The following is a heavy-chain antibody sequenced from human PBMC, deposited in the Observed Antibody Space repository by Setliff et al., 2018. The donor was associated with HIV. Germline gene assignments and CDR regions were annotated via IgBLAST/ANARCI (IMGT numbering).Heavy chain of an antibody. Sequence: SETLSLTCTVSGGSISSYYWSWIRQPPGKGLEWIGYIYYSATTNYNPSLKSRVTISVDTSKNQFSLKLSSVTAADTAVYYCARGDYASPPLFMGYWGQGTLVTVSS. J-gene: IGHJ4*02. CDR3: ARGDYASPPLFMGY. V-gene: IGHV4-59*08. CDR2: IYYSATT. D-gene: IGHD4-17*01. CDR1: GGSISSYY.